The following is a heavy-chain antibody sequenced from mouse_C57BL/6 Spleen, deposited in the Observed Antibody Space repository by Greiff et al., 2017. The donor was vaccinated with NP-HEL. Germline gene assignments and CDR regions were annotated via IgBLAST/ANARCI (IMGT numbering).Heavy chain of an antibody. Sequence: QVQLKQPGAELVKPGASVKMSCKASGYTFTSYWITWVKQRPGQGLEWIGDIYPGSGSTNYNEKFKSKATLTVDTSSSTAYMQLSSLTSEDSAVYYCARGGDYDVGNYYAMDYWGQGTSVTVSS. D-gene: IGHD2-4*01. CDR3: ARGGDYDVGNYYAMDY. V-gene: IGHV1-55*01. CDR1: GYTFTSYW. CDR2: IYPGSGST. J-gene: IGHJ4*01.